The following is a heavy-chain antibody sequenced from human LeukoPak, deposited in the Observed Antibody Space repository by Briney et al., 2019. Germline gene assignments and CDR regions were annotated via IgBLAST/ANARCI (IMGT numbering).Heavy chain of an antibody. Sequence: PGGSLRLSCAASGFTFSTYWMHWVRQAPGKGLVWVSRINSDGSSTTYADSVKGRITISRDNAKNTLFLQMNSLRDDDTAVYYCARSYDSSGYFSYYYYGLDVWGQGTTVTVSS. V-gene: IGHV3-74*01. J-gene: IGHJ6*02. CDR2: INSDGSST. CDR1: GFTFSTYW. CDR3: ARSYDSSGYFSYYYYGLDV. D-gene: IGHD3-22*01.